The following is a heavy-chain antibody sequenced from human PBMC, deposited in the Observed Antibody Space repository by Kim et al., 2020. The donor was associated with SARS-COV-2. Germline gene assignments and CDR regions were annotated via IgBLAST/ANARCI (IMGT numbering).Heavy chain of an antibody. Sequence: SETLSLTCTVSGGSISSGGYYWSWIRQHPGKGLEWSGYIYYSGSTYYNPSLKSRVTISVDTSKNQFSLKLSSVTAADTAVYYCAREKGSSGYCSSTSCWDDTFDIWGQATMVTVSS. CDR1: GGSISSGGYY. CDR2: IYYSGST. J-gene: IGHJ3*02. V-gene: IGHV4-31*03. CDR3: AREKGSSGYCSSTSCWDDTFDI. D-gene: IGHD2-2*01.